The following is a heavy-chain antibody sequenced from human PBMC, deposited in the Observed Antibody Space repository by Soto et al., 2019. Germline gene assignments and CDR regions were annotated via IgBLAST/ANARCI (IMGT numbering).Heavy chain of an antibody. CDR3: ARDRYFYDSRGYYRTLDS. CDR2: IFHSGVT. J-gene: IGHJ5*01. D-gene: IGHD3-22*01. V-gene: IGHV4-59*11. CDR1: GDSFSNHY. Sequence: LSLTCTISGDSFSNHYWTWIRQSPGKGLEWIGYIFHSGVTDYNPSVKSRVTISIDKSRNLFSLNLTSVTAADTAVYYCARDRYFYDSRGYYRTLDSWGQGTLVTV.